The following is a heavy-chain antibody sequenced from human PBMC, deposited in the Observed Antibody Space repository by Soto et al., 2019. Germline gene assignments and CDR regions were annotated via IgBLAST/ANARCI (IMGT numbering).Heavy chain of an antibody. CDR1: GGTFSSYA. V-gene: IGHV1-69*18. Sequence: QVQLVQSGAEVRKPGSSVKVSCKGSGGTFSSYAVSWVRQAPGQGLEWMGNIIPICGTTKYEQKFQGRVTITGDESTITAYLLLSSLTADDTAVYYCAREGRLTGRDGFDYWGQGTLVSVSS. CDR3: AREGRLTGRDGFDY. D-gene: IGHD1-20*01. J-gene: IGHJ4*02. CDR2: IIPICGTT.